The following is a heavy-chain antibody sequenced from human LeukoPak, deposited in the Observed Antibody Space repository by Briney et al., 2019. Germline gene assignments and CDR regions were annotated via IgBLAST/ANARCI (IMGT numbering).Heavy chain of an antibody. V-gene: IGHV4-59*12. CDR2: IYYSGST. CDR1: GGSISSYY. Sequence: KASETLSLTCTVSGGSISSYYWSWIRQPPGKGLEWIGYIYYSGSTNYNPSLKSRVTISVDTSKNQFSLKLKSVTAADTAVYYCARDSPPRTGIAAAASGLDYWGQGTLVTVSS. D-gene: IGHD6-13*01. J-gene: IGHJ4*02. CDR3: ARDSPPRTGIAAAASGLDY.